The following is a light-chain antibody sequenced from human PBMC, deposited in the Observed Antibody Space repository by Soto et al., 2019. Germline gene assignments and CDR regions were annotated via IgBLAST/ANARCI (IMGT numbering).Light chain of an antibody. J-gene: IGKJ5*01. V-gene: IGKV1-39*01. CDR3: QQSYSTPPIT. Sequence: DIQMTQSPSSLSASVGDRVTITCRASQSISSYLNWYQQKPWKAPKLLIYAASSLQSGVPSRFSGSGSGTDFTLTISSLQPEDFATYYCQQSYSTPPITFGQWTRLEIK. CDR2: AAS. CDR1: QSISSY.